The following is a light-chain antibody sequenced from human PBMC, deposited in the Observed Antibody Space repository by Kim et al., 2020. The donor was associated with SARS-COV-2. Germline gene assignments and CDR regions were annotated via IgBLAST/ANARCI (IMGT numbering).Light chain of an antibody. J-gene: IGKJ5*01. CDR3: QQYNNWSPIT. V-gene: IGKV3-15*01. CDR2: GAS. Sequence: SPGDRATLSCEDSQSVNNDVPGYQQKPGQAPRLIMYGASTRATGSPALFSGSGSGTEFTLTITSLQSEDFAVYYCQQYNNWSPITFGQGTRLEIK. CDR1: QSVNND.